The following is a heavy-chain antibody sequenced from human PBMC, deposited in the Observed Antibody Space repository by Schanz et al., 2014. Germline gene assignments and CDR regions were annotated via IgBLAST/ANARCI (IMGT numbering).Heavy chain of an antibody. CDR2: IIPILGIA. CDR1: GGTFSTYV. Sequence: QVHLVQSGAEVKKPGSSVKVSCKASGGTFSTYVVVCMRQAPGQRLEWMGRIIPILGIANYAQKFQGRVTITADKSTFTAYMDVSSLRSEDTAVYYCASSGAGYSSSWDFDYWGQGTLVTVSS. CDR3: ASSGAGYSSSWDFDY. J-gene: IGHJ4*02. D-gene: IGHD6-13*01. V-gene: IGHV1-69*02.